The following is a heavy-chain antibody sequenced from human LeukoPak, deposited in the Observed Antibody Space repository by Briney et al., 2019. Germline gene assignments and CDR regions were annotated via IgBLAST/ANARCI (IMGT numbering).Heavy chain of an antibody. CDR3: ARANGGLDDY. J-gene: IGHJ4*02. D-gene: IGHD3-16*01. Sequence: SETLSLTCTVSGGSISSYYWSWIRQPPGKGLEWIEYIYYSGSTNYNPSLKSRVTISVDTSKNQFSLKLSSVTAADTAVYYCARANGGLDDYWGQGTLVTVSS. V-gene: IGHV4-59*01. CDR2: IYYSGST. CDR1: GGSISSYY.